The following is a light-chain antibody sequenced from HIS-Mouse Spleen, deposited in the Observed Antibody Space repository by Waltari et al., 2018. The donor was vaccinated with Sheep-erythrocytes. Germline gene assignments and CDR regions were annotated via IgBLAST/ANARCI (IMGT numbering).Light chain of an antibody. CDR2: DAS. V-gene: IGKV1-33*01. CDR1: QGISSW. J-gene: IGKJ4*01. CDR3: QQYDNLPLT. Sequence: DIQMTQSPSSVSASVGDRVTITCRAGQGISSWLAWYQQKPGKAPKLLIYDASNLETGVPSRFSGSGSGTDFTFTISSLQPEDIATYYCQQYDNLPLTFGGGTKVEIK.